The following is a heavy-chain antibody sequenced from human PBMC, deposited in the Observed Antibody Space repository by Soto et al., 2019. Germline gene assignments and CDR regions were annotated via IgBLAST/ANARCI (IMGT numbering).Heavy chain of an antibody. D-gene: IGHD1-1*01. J-gene: IGHJ4*02. V-gene: IGHV3-33*01. CDR3: ARVVGDTGPIDY. CDR2: IWYDGSNK. CDR1: GFNFSSYG. Sequence: GGSLRHSCAASGFNFSSYGMHWVRQAPGKGLEWVAVIWYDGSNKYYADSVKGRFTISRDNSKNTLYLQMNSLRAEDTAVYYCARVVGDTGPIDYWGQGTLVTVSS.